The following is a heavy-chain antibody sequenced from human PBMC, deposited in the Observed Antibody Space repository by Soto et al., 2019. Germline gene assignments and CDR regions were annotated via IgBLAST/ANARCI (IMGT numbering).Heavy chain of an antibody. J-gene: IGHJ6*02. V-gene: IGHV1-58*01. CDR3: AADGSPGGSYRYYYGMDV. D-gene: IGHD1-26*01. Sequence: SVKVSCKASGFTFTSSAVQWVRQARGQRLEWIGWIVVGSGNTNYAQKFQERVTITRDMSTSTAYMELSSLRSEDTAVYYCAADGSPGGSYRYYYGMDVWGQGTTVTVSS. CDR2: IVVGSGNT. CDR1: GFTFTSSA.